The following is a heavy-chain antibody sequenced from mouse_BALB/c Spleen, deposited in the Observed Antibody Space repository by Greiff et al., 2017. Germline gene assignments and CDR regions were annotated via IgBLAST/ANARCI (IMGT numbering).Heavy chain of an antibody. Sequence: VKLVESGPELVKPGASVKMSCKASGYTFTDYVISWVKQRTGQGLEWIGEIYPGSGSTYYNEKFKGKATLTADKSSNTAYMQLSSLTSEDSAVYFCARGGNWYFDVWGAGTTVTVSS. CDR2: IYPGSGST. V-gene: IGHV1-77*01. CDR3: ARGGNWYFDV. CDR1: GYTFTDYV. J-gene: IGHJ1*01.